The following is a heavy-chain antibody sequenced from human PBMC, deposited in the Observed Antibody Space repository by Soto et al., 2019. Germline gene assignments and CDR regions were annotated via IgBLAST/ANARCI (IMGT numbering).Heavy chain of an antibody. CDR3: ARHEQYYYQYYGMDV. Sequence: PGESLKISCKASGYSFTTYWIAWVRQMPGKGLEWMGIINPGDSDIRYSPSFKGQVTISADRSITTAYLQWSSLKASDTATYYCARHEQYYYQYYGMDVWGQGTTVTVSS. V-gene: IGHV5-51*01. J-gene: IGHJ6*02. CDR1: GYSFTTYW. CDR2: INPGDSDI.